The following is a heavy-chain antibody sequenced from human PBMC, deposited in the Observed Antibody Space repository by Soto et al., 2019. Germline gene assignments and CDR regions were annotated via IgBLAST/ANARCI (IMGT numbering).Heavy chain of an antibody. CDR3: AHSSDQSLRFLEWGFDP. V-gene: IGHV2-5*02. J-gene: IGHJ5*02. Sequence: QITLKESGPTLVKPTQTLTLTCTFSVFSLSTRGVAVGWIRQPPRKALEWLALIYWDDDKRYSPSLKSRLTITMDTYKNHVVPTRVNVDPVDTATYYSAHSSDQSLRFLEWGFDPWGQGTLVTVSS. D-gene: IGHD3-3*01. CDR1: VFSLSTRGVA. CDR2: IYWDDDK.